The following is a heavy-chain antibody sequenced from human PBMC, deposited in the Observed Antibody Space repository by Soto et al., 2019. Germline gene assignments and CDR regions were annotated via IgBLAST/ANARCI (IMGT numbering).Heavy chain of an antibody. J-gene: IGHJ1*01. Sequence: SGGSLRLSCAASGVTFRSYAMSWVRQAPGKGPEWVSAISDSGGKTYYADSVKGRFTISRDNSKNTLYLQMNSLSAEDTAVYYCARRALSGDADCWGQGTRVTVSS. CDR2: ISDSGGKT. V-gene: IGHV3-23*01. D-gene: IGHD2-21*01. CDR3: ARRALSGDADC. CDR1: GVTFRSYA.